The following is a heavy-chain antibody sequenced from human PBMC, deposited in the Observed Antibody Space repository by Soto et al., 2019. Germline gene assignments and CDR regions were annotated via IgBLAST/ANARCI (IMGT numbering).Heavy chain of an antibody. V-gene: IGHV3-30-3*01. J-gene: IGHJ4*02. CDR2: ISSDGNNK. CDR3: ARDDEGGSYCDLGY. CDR1: GFTFTSYA. D-gene: IGHD3-10*01. Sequence: SLRLSCAASGFTFTSYAMYWVRQAPGKGLEWVAIISSDGNNKYYADSVKGRFTISSDNSKNTLYLQMNSLRTEDTAVYYCARDDEGGSYCDLGYWGQGTLVTVSS.